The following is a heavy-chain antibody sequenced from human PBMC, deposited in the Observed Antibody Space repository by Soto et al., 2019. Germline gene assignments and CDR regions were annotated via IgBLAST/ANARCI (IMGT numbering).Heavy chain of an antibody. CDR1: VDSVSSSSVT. D-gene: IGHD6-13*01. Sequence: PSQTLSLTCAISVDSVSSSSVTWNWIRQSPSRGLEWLGRTYYGSKWYNDYAESVKSRMTINPDTSKNQLSLQLNSVTPEDTAIYYCVRLVGNSWLDYWGQGTQVTVSS. CDR3: VRLVGNSWLDY. J-gene: IGHJ4*02. CDR2: TYYGSKWYN. V-gene: IGHV6-1*01.